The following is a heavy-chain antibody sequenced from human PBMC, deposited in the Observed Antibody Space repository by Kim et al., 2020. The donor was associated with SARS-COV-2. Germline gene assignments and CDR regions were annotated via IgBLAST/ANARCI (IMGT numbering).Heavy chain of an antibody. V-gene: IGHV3-33*01. J-gene: IGHJ6*02. CDR2: IWYDGSGK. D-gene: IGHD4-17*01. CDR1: GFVFSSYG. CDR3: AREDYGGNPDCFYGMDV. Sequence: GGSLRLSCAASGFVFSSYGMHWVRQAPGKGLEWVAVIWYDGSGKYYSDSVKGRFTISRDNSKNTLFLQMNSLRAEDTAVYYCAREDYGGNPDCFYGMDVWGQGTTVTVSS.